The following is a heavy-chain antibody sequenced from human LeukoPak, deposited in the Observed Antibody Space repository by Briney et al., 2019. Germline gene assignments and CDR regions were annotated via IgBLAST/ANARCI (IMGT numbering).Heavy chain of an antibody. Sequence: PEGSLRLSCAASGFTFSSYAMSWVRQAPGKGLEWVSAISGRGDRTYYADSVKGRFTISRDNSKNTLYLQMNSLRAEDTAVYYCAKRKGGLRDPDYWGQGTLVTVSS. CDR2: ISGRGDRT. D-gene: IGHD3-16*01. V-gene: IGHV3-23*01. CDR3: AKRKGGLRDPDY. CDR1: GFTFSSYA. J-gene: IGHJ4*02.